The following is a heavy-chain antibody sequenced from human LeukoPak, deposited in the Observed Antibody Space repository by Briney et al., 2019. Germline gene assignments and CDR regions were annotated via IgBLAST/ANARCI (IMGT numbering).Heavy chain of an antibody. D-gene: IGHD5-18*01. CDR3: ARHFYGYSYGSNYYYYYMDV. CDR1: GGSISSGGYY. Sequence: SQTLSLTCTVSGGSISSGGYYWSWIRQPPGKGLEWIGYIYHSGSTYYNPSLKSRVTISVDRSKNQFSLKLSSVTAADTAVYYCARHFYGYSYGSNYYYYYMDVWGKGTTVTVSS. V-gene: IGHV4-30-2*01. CDR2: IYHSGST. J-gene: IGHJ6*03.